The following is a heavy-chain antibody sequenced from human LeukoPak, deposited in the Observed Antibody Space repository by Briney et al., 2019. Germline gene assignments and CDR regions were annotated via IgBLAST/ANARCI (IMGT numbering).Heavy chain of an antibody. V-gene: IGHV3-30*02. CDR2: TRYDGSEK. D-gene: IGHD6-19*01. CDR3: AKDNSGWAFDY. Sequence: GGSLRLSCAASGFTFSSYGMHWVRQAPGKGLEWMAFTRYDGSEKWYADSVKGRFTISGDNSKNTLYLQMSTLRPEDTAVYYCAKDNSGWAFDYWGQGTLVTVSS. CDR1: GFTFSSYG. J-gene: IGHJ4*02.